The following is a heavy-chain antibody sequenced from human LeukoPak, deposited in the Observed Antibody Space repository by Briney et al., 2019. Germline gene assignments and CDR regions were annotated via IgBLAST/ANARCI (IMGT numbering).Heavy chain of an antibody. CDR1: GFTFDDYA. CDR2: NSRNSGGI. CDR3: AKGQFFDY. V-gene: IGHV3-9*01. Sequence: SLRLPCTASGFTFDDYAMHWVRHAPGKGLEWVSGNSRNSGGIGYAASVKGRLTIARDNAKNSLYLQMNSLRAEDTALYYSAKGQFFDYWGQGTLVTVSS. J-gene: IGHJ4*02.